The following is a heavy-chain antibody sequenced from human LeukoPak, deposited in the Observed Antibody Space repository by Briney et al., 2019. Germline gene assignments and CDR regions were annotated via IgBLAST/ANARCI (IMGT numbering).Heavy chain of an antibody. D-gene: IGHD3-3*01. Sequence: ASVKVSCKASGYTLLEDYLHGVRPAPGKGLAGMGWINPNSGGTNYAQKFQGRVTMTRDTSISTAYVELSSLRSDYTAVYYCATSGVFWRGYFDSWGQGTLVTVSS. CDR1: GYTLLEDY. J-gene: IGHJ4*02. V-gene: IGHV1-2*02. CDR2: INPNSGGT. CDR3: ATSGVFWRGYFDS.